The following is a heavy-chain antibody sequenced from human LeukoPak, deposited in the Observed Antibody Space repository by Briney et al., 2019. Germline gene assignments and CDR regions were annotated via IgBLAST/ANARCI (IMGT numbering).Heavy chain of an antibody. CDR2: IRGSGGST. CDR1: GFTFRSYG. D-gene: IGHD2-2*01. CDR3: AKEGYPSNDR. Sequence: TGGSLRLSCVASGFTFRSYGMSWVRQAPGKGLEWVSGIRGSGGSTYYSDSVKGRFTISRDNSKNTLYLQMNSLRADDTAVYYCAKEGYPSNDRWGQRTLVTVSS. V-gene: IGHV3-23*01. J-gene: IGHJ5*02.